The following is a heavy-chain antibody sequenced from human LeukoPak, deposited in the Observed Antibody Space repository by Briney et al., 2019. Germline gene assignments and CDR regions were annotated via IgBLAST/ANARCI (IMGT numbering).Heavy chain of an antibody. D-gene: IGHD3-10*01. CDR3: ARAADYYGSGRNNWFDP. Sequence: GGSLRLSCAASGFTFSTYGMHWVRQAPGKGLEWVSFTRYNGDSKYYADSVKGRFTISRDNAKNSLYLQMNSLRAEDTAVYYCARAADYYGSGRNNWFDPWGQGTLVTVSS. CDR2: TRYNGDSK. CDR1: GFTFSTYG. J-gene: IGHJ5*02. V-gene: IGHV3-30*02.